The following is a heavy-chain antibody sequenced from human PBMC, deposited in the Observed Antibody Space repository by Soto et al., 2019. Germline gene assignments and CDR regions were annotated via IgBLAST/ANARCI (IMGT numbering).Heavy chain of an antibody. Sequence: QVQLQESGPGLVKPSETLSLTCTVSGGSFKSGSYSWSWIRQPPGKGLEWIGYVYHTGRTSYNPSLKSRVSISIDTSKNQFSLNLDSVTAADTAVYFCAMDFAYFDSWGQGTLVTVSS. CDR1: GGSFKSGSYS. CDR2: VYHTGRT. V-gene: IGHV4-61*01. J-gene: IGHJ4*02. CDR3: AMDFAYFDS. D-gene: IGHD2-2*03.